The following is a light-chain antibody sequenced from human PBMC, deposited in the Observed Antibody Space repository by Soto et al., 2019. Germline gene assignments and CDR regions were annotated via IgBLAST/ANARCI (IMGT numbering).Light chain of an antibody. CDR3: QQYGSSGT. V-gene: IGKV3-20*01. CDR1: QSVSNNY. CDR2: GAS. Sequence: EIVMTQSPATLSVSPGERATLSCRASQSVSNNYLAWYQQKPGQAPRLLIYGASNRATGIPDRFSGSGSGTVFTLTISRLEPEDFAVYYCQQYGSSGTFGQGTNV. J-gene: IGKJ1*01.